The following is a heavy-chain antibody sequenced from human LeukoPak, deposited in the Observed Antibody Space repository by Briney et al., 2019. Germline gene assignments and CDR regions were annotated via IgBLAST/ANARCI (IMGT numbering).Heavy chain of an antibody. CDR1: GASFSDSY. CDR3: ARSRYGLRLGN. J-gene: IGHJ1*01. D-gene: IGHD3-16*01. V-gene: IGHV4-34*01. Sequence: PSETLSLTCAVYGASFSDSYWSWIRQSPEKGLGWIGEINNSGNTSYNPSLNSRVIMSVDRSKHQFSLRLTSVTAADSSVYCCARSRYGLRLGNWGQGTLVTVAS. CDR2: INNSGNT.